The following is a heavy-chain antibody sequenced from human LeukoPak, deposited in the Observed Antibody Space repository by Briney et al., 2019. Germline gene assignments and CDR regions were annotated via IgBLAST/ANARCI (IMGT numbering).Heavy chain of an antibody. J-gene: IGHJ5*02. CDR2: INPNSGGT. Sequence: ASVKVSCKASGYTFTGYYMHGVRKAPGQGLEWMGWINPNSGGTNYAQKFQGRVTMTRETSISTAYMELSRLRSDDTAVYYCAREGPTVTTWGFDPWGQGTLVTVSS. CDR1: GYTFTGYY. CDR3: AREGPTVTTWGFDP. V-gene: IGHV1-2*02. D-gene: IGHD4-17*01.